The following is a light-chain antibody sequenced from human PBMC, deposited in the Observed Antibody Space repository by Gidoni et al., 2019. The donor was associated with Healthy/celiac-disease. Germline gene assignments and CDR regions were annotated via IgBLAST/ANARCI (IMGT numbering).Light chain of an antibody. J-gene: IGKJ4*01. CDR2: AAS. CDR1: QSISSY. V-gene: IGKV1-39*01. CDR3: RQSYGTPPLT. Sequence: DIQMIQSPSSLSASVGDRITITCRESQSISSYLNWYQQNPGKAPKLLIYAASSLQSGVPSRCSGSGSGTNFNHTISSLQPEEFATYYYRQSYGTPPLTFGGXTKVEIK.